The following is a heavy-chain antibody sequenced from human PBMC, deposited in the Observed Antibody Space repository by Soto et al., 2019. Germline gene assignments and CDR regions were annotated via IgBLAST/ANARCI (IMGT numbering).Heavy chain of an antibody. V-gene: IGHV4-4*02. CDR1: GGSISSSNW. CDR3: ARLGYCSSTSCYNFDY. CDR2: IYHSGST. D-gene: IGHD2-2*02. J-gene: IGHJ4*02. Sequence: QVQLQESGPGLVKPSGTLSLTCAVSGGSISSSNWWSWVRQPPGKGLEWIGEIYHSGSTNYNPSLKSRVTISVDKHKNQFSLKLRSVTAADTAVYYCARLGYCSSTSCYNFDYWGQGTLVTVSS.